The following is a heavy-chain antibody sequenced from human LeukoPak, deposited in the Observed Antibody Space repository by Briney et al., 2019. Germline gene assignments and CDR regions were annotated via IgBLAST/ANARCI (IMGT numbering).Heavy chain of an antibody. CDR2: ISGSGGST. J-gene: IGHJ6*03. CDR1: GFTFSSYG. V-gene: IGHV3-23*01. D-gene: IGHD4-17*01. CDR3: TKQYAYGTSYFYYYMDV. Sequence: GGSLRLSCAASGFTFSSYGMSWVRQAPGKGLEWVSAISGSGGSTYYADSVKGRFTISRDNSKNTLSLQMNSLRAEDTAVYYCTKQYAYGTSYFYYYMDVWGKGTTVTVSS.